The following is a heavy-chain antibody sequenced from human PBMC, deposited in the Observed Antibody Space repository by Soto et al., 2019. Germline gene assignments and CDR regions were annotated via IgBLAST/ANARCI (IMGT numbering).Heavy chain of an antibody. CDR1: GGSISSGGYS. CDR3: ARAPREYCSGGSCAPGAFDI. Sequence: SETLSLTCAVSGGSISSGGYSWSWIRQPPGKGLEWIGYIYHSGSTYYNPSLKSRVTISVDRSKNQFSLKLSSVTAADTAVYYCARAPREYCSGGSCAPGAFDIWGQGTMVTVSS. D-gene: IGHD2-15*01. J-gene: IGHJ3*02. V-gene: IGHV4-30-2*01. CDR2: IYHSGST.